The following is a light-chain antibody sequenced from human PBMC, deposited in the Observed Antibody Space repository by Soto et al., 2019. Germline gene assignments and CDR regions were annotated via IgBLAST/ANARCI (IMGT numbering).Light chain of an antibody. V-gene: IGKV3-20*01. CDR2: GAS. CDR1: QSVSSSY. J-gene: IGKJ5*01. Sequence: VVLTQSPGTLSLSPGERATLSCRASQSVSSSYLAWYQQKPGQAPRLLIYGASSKATGIPDRFSGSGSGTDFNLTISRLEPEDFALYYCQQYGRSPLVTFGQGTRLEIK. CDR3: QQYGRSPLVT.